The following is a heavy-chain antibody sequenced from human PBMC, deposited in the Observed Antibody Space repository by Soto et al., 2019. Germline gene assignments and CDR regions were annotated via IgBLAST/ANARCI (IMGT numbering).Heavy chain of an antibody. V-gene: IGHV1-69*02. CDR1: GGTFSTYS. D-gene: IGHD1-1*01. Sequence: QVQLVQSGAEVKKPGSSVKVSCKDSGGTFSTYSMFWVRQAPGQGLEWMGRIIPMLGIRNYAQRFQDRVTIAAEKYTATAHMELSSLRAEETALYYCTTGSWSGEVFDIWGQGTKVTVSS. CDR3: TTGSWSGEVFDI. CDR2: IIPMLGIR. J-gene: IGHJ3*02.